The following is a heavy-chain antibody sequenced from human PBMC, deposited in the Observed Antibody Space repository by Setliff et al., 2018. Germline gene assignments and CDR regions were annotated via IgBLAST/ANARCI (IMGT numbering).Heavy chain of an antibody. CDR2: IYYSGST. J-gene: IGHJ4*02. CDR1: GGSISSSYYY. Sequence: SETLSLTCAVSGGSISSSYYYWGWIRQPPGKGLEWIGSIYYSGSTYYNPSLKSRGTISVDTSKNQFSLKLSSVTVADTAVYYCARQEDDSSGYYSTDWGQGTLVTVSS. CDR3: ARQEDDSSGYYSTD. V-gene: IGHV4-39*01. D-gene: IGHD3-22*01.